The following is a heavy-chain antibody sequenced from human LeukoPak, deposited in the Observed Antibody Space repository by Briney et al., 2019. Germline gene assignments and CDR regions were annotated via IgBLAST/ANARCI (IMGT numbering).Heavy chain of an antibody. CDR2: IYTSGST. CDR1: GASISSYY. D-gene: IGHD4-23*01. CDR3: ARDPTTVVTTPYYFDF. Sequence: PSETLSLTCTVSGASISSYYWSWIRQPAGKGLEWIGRIYTSGSTNYNPSVKSRVTISVDKSKNQFSLKMNSVTAADTAVYYCARDPTTVVTTPYYFDFWGQGTLVTVSS. V-gene: IGHV4-4*07. J-gene: IGHJ4*02.